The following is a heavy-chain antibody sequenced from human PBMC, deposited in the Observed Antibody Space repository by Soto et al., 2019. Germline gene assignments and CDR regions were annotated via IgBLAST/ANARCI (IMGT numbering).Heavy chain of an antibody. D-gene: IGHD3-10*01. CDR3: AIRGAWGVTKNYYLLDV. Sequence: SETLSLTCTVYGGSISGCYWCRISQPQGKGLEWIGEINHSGSTNYNQSLKSRVTISVDTSKNQFSLKLSSVTAADTAVYYCAIRGAWGVTKNYYLLDVWGKGTTVTVSS. J-gene: IGHJ6*03. CDR1: GGSISGCY. V-gene: IGHV4-34*01. CDR2: INHSGST.